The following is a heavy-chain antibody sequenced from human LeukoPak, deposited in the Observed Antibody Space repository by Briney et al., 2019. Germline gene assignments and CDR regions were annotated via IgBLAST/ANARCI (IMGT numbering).Heavy chain of an antibody. D-gene: IGHD1-26*01. CDR2: ISSSSSYI. CDR3: ARARKYSGSYFINP. V-gene: IGHV3-21*01. CDR1: GFTFSSYS. Sequence: PGGSLRLSCAASGFTFSSYSMNWVRQAPGKGLEWVSSISSSSSYIYYADSGKGRFTISRDNAKNALYLQMNSLRAEDTAVYYCARARKYSGSYFINPWGQGPLVTVSS. J-gene: IGHJ5*02.